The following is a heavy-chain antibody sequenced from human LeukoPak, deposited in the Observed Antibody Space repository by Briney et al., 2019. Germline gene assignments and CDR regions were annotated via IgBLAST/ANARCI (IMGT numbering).Heavy chain of an antibody. CDR1: GYTFTSYG. Sequence: ASVKVSCKASGYTFTSYGISWVRQAPGQGLEWMGWISAYNGNTNYAQKLQGRVTMTTDTSTSTAYMELSSLRSEDTAVYYCARGHGRVISDHGLHDYWGQGTLVTVSS. D-gene: IGHD3-16*01. CDR3: ARGHGRVISDHGLHDY. V-gene: IGHV1-18*01. J-gene: IGHJ4*02. CDR2: ISAYNGNT.